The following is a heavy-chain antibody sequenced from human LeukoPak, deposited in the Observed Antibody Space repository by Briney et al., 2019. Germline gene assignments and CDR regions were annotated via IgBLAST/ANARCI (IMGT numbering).Heavy chain of an antibody. V-gene: IGHV3-30*02. CDR3: AKDRSYHYFDY. J-gene: IGHJ4*02. Sequence: GGYLRLXCAASGFTFSTYGMHWVRQAPGKGLEWVAFIRYDGSEKYSTDSVKGRFTISRDNSKNTLYLRMNSLTAEDTAVYYCAKDRSYHYFDYWGQGTLVTVSS. CDR2: IRYDGSEK. CDR1: GFTFSTYG. D-gene: IGHD5-18*01.